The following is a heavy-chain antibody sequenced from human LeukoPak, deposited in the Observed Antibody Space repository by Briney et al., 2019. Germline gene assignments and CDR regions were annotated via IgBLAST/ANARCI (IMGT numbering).Heavy chain of an antibody. CDR1: GGSISSYY. Sequence: SETLSLTCTVSGGSISSYYWSWIRQPPGKGLEWIGYIYYSGSTNYNPSLKSRVTISVDTSKNQFSLKLSSVTAADTAVYYCARGYYDSSGYYLCGDYWGQGTLVTVSS. V-gene: IGHV4-59*01. J-gene: IGHJ4*02. CDR3: ARGYYDSSGYYLCGDY. D-gene: IGHD3-22*01. CDR2: IYYSGST.